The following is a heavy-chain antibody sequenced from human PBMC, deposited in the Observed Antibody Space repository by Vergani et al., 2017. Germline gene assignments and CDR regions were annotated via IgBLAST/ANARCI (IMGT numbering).Heavy chain of an antibody. J-gene: IGHJ6*02. Sequence: QVQLQQWGAGLLKTSETLSLTCAVYVGSFSGYYWSWIRQPPGEGLEWSGEINHRGSTNDNPSFKSRVTISVTTSKNQVSLKLSFVAAADTAVYYCARDRRYYYYGMDVWGQGTTVTVSS. CDR1: VGSFSGYY. V-gene: IGHV4-34*01. CDR3: ARDRRYYYYGMDV. CDR2: INHRGST.